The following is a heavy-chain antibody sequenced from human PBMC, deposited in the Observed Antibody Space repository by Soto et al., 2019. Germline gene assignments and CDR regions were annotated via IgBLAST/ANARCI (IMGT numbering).Heavy chain of an antibody. CDR3: ARDRPWQFQRHAFDI. D-gene: IGHD1-1*01. CDR1: GFTFSSYS. CDR2: ISSSSSYI. Sequence: PGGSLRLSCAASGFTFSSYSMNWVRQAPGKGLEWVSSISSSSSYIYYADSVRGRFTISRDNAKNSLYLQMNSLRAEDTAVYYCARDRPWQFQRHAFDIWGQGTMVTVSS. J-gene: IGHJ3*02. V-gene: IGHV3-21*01.